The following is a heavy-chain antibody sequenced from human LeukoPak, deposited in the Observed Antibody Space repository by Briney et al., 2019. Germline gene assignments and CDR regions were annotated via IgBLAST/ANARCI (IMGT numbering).Heavy chain of an antibody. V-gene: IGHV3-21*01. Sequence: GGSLRLSCAASGFTFSSYSMNWVRQAPGKGLEWVSSISSSSSYIYYADSVKGRFTISRDNAKNSLYLQMNSLRAEDTAVYYCARGALTGKFDYWGRGTLVTVSS. J-gene: IGHJ4*02. D-gene: IGHD1-1*01. CDR1: GFTFSSYS. CDR3: ARGALTGKFDY. CDR2: ISSSSSYI.